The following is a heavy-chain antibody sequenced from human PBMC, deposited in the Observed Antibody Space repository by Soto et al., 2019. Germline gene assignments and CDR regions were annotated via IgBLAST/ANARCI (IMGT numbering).Heavy chain of an antibody. V-gene: IGHV4-4*07. J-gene: IGHJ5*02. CDR2: IYSSGNT. CDR3: ARGQRFSDWFDP. CDR1: GGTISGYY. Sequence: ETLSLTCSVSGGTISGYYWTWIRQPAGKGLEWIGRIYSSGNTKYNPSLQSRVTMSLDTSNNQFSLRLTSVTAADTAVYYCARGQRFSDWFDPWGQGTLVTVSS. D-gene: IGHD3-3*01.